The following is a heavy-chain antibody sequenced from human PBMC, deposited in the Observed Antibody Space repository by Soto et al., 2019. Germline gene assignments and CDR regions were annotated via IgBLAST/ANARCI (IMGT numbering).Heavy chain of an antibody. V-gene: IGHV3-21*01. D-gene: IGHD2-8*01. CDR3: ARDFHYCTNGVCYLKAFDY. J-gene: IGHJ4*02. Sequence: PGGSLRLSCAASGFTFSSYSMNWVRQAPGKGLDWVSSISSSSSYIYYADSVKGRFTISRDNAKNSLYLQMNSLRAEDTAVYYCARDFHYCTNGVCYLKAFDYWGQGTLVTVSS. CDR1: GFTFSSYS. CDR2: ISSSSSYI.